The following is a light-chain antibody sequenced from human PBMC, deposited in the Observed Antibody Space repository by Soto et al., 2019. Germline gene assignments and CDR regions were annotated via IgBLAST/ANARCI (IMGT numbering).Light chain of an antibody. CDR2: DVN. CDR1: SSDVGGYNY. Sequence: SALTQPASVSGSPGQSITISCTGTSSDVGGYNYVSWYQQHPGKAPKLMIYDVNTRPSGVSNRFSGSKSANTASLTISGLQAEDEADYYCSSYTSSISFGGGTKLTVL. J-gene: IGLJ2*01. V-gene: IGLV2-14*01. CDR3: SSYTSSIS.